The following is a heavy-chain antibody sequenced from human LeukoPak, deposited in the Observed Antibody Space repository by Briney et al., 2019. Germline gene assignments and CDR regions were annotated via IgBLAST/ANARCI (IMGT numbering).Heavy chain of an antibody. J-gene: IGHJ4*02. CDR1: GGSISSGDYY. CDR3: ASEGDCSGGSCYSFDY. V-gene: IGHV4-30-4*08. CDR2: IYYSGST. Sequence: PSETLSLTCTVSGGSISSGDYYWSWIRQPPGKGLEWIGYIYYSGSTYYNPSLKSRVTISVDTSKNQFSLKLSSVTAADTAVYYCASEGDCSGGSCYSFDYWGQGTLVTVFS. D-gene: IGHD2-15*01.